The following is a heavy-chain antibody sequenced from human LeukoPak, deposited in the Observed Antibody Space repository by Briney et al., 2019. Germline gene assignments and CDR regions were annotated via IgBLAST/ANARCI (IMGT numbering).Heavy chain of an antibody. V-gene: IGHV3-48*03. CDR1: GFSFSSYE. J-gene: IGHJ4*02. CDR2: ISSTGSTI. CDR3: ASDYYDRSQY. Sequence: GGSLRLSCAASGFSFSSYEMNWVRQAPGKGLEWVSYISSTGSTIYYADSVKGRFTISRDNAKNSLYLQMNSLRAEDTAVYYCASDYYDRSQYWGQGTLVTVSS. D-gene: IGHD3-22*01.